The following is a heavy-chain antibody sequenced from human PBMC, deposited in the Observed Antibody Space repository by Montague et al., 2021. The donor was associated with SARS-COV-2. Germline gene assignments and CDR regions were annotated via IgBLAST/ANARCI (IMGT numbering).Heavy chain of an antibody. J-gene: IGHJ6*03. CDR2: VNHSGVT. Sequence: SETLSLTCAVYGGSLSGSYWSWIRQSPGKGLELIGEVNHSGVTNYNPSLKSRVAISVDTSKNQFSLKLNSVTAADTAVYYCARALFSRRGVYITTYYYSYYMDAGGTGTTVTVSS. CDR3: ARALFSRRGVYITTYYYSYYMDA. D-gene: IGHD3-10*01. CDR1: GGSLSGSY. V-gene: IGHV4-34*01.